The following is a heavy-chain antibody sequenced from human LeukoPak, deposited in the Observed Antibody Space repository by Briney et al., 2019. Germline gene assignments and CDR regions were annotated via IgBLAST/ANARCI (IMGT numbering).Heavy chain of an antibody. CDR2: ISGSGGST. CDR1: GFTFSSYA. J-gene: IGHJ4*02. D-gene: IGHD6-13*01. CDR3: AKDSGQSLFIAAAGSDY. V-gene: IGHV3-23*01. Sequence: PGGSLRLSCAASGFTFSSYAMSWVRQAPGKGLEWVSAISGSGGSTYYADSVKGRFTISRDNSKNTLYLQMNSLRAEDTAVYYCAKDSGQSLFIAAAGSDYWGQGTLVTVSS.